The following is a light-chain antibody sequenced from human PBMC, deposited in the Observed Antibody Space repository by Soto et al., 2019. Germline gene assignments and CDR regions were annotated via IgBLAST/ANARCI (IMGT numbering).Light chain of an antibody. V-gene: IGLV1-40*01. J-gene: IGLJ1*01. CDR3: QSYDTSPSGYV. Sequence: QSVLTQPPSVSGAPGQSGTISCTWSSSNIGAGYDVHWYQQLPGTAPKLLIYANKNRPAGVPDRFSASKSGTSASLAITGLQAEDEADYYCQSYDTSPSGYVFGSGTKVTVL. CDR1: SSNIGAGYD. CDR2: ANK.